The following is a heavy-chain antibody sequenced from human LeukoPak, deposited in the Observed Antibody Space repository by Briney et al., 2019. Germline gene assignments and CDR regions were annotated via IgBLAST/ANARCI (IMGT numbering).Heavy chain of an antibody. Sequence: ASVKVSCKASGYTFTSYDINWVRQATGQGLEWMGWMNPNSGNTGYAQKFQGRVTMTRNTSISTAYMELSSLRSEDTAVYYCASGYYDFWSGCYLRAYYYYGMDVWGQGTTVTVSS. CDR1: GYTFTSYD. J-gene: IGHJ6*02. CDR2: MNPNSGNT. V-gene: IGHV1-8*01. D-gene: IGHD3-3*01. CDR3: ASGYYDFWSGCYLRAYYYYGMDV.